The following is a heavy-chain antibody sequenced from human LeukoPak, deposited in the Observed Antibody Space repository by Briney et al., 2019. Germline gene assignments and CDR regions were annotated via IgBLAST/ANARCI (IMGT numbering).Heavy chain of an antibody. Sequence: PGGSLRLSCAASGFTFSSYAMSWVRQAPGKGLEWVSAISGSGGSTFYADSVKGRFTISRDNSRNTLYLQMNSLRAEDTAVYCCAKIEGSGWYERDCWGQGTLVTVSS. J-gene: IGHJ4*02. CDR2: ISGSGGST. CDR1: GFTFSSYA. V-gene: IGHV3-23*01. CDR3: AKIEGSGWYERDC. D-gene: IGHD6-19*01.